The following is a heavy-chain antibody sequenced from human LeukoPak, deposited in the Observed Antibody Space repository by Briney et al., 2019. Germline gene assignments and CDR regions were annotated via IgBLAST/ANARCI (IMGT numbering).Heavy chain of an antibody. CDR3: ARDLGGVAGTGTDY. CDR2: ISGSSSTI. CDR1: GFTFSVYS. D-gene: IGHD6-19*01. V-gene: IGHV3-48*01. Sequence: GGSLRLSCAGSGFTFSVYSVTWVRQAPGKGLEWVSYISGSSSTIYYADSVKGRFTISRDNAKNSLYLQMNSLRAEDTAVYYCARDLGGVAGTGTDYWGQGTLVTVSS. J-gene: IGHJ4*02.